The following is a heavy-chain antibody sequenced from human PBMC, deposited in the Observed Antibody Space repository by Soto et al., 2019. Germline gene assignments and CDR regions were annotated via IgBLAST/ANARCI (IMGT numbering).Heavy chain of an antibody. V-gene: IGHV4-4*07. D-gene: IGHD3-10*01. J-gene: IGHJ4*02. CDR3: ARNFDIAANGTAFYX. CDR2: IYSSGTT. CDR1: GGSISGYY. Sequence: AETLSLTCSVSGGSISGYYWSWIRLPAGRRLQWVCRIYSSGTTNYNPSLKSRVRMSVDTERNIFSLRLDSVTAADTAVYYCARNFDIAANGTAFYXWGRGVPVTGSX.